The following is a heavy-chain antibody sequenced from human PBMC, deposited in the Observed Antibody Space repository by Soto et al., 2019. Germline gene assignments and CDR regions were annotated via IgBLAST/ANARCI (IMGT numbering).Heavy chain of an antibody. CDR3: ARGSGFPHLYYYDSSGPFDP. V-gene: IGHV4-31*03. CDR2: IYYSGST. J-gene: IGHJ5*02. D-gene: IGHD3-22*01. CDR1: GGTISSGGYC. Sequence: QVQLQESGPGLVKPSQTLSLTCTVSGGTISSGGYCWSWIRQHPGKGLEWIGYIYYSGSTYYNPSLKSRVTISVDTSKNQFSLKLSSVTAADTAVYYCARGSGFPHLYYYDSSGPFDPWGQGTLVTVSS.